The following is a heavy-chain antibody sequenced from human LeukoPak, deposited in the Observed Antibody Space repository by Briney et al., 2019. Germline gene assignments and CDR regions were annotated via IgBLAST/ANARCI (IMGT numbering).Heavy chain of an antibody. CDR2: ISSSSSYI. D-gene: IGHD3-22*01. Sequence: PGGSLRLSXAASGFTFSSYSMNWVRQAPGKGLEWVSSISSSSSYIYYADSVKGRFTISRDNAKNSLYLQMNSLRAEDTAVYYCAGVDSSGFFDAFDIWGQGTMVTVSS. CDR1: GFTFSSYS. CDR3: AGVDSSGFFDAFDI. V-gene: IGHV3-21*01. J-gene: IGHJ3*02.